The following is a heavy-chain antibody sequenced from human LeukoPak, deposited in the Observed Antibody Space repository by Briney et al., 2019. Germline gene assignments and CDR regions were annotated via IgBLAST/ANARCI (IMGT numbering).Heavy chain of an antibody. J-gene: IGHJ4*02. CDR1: GYTFTSYG. CDR2: ISAYNGNT. V-gene: IGHV1-18*01. CDR3: ASVVVVAATGSYYFDY. Sequence: ASVKVSCKASGYTFTSYGISWVRQAPGQGLEWMGWISAYNGNTNYAQKLQGRVTMTTDTSTSTAYMELRSLRSVDTAVYYCASVVVVAATGSYYFDYWGQGTLVTVSS. D-gene: IGHD2-15*01.